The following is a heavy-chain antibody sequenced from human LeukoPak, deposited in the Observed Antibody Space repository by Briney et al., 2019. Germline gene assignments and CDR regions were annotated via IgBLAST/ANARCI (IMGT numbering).Heavy chain of an antibody. V-gene: IGHV3-30*02. CDR2: IRYDGSNN. CDR1: GFIFSSYG. D-gene: IGHD2-15*01. CDR3: AGQSRLGYCSGGSCYSQPFDP. J-gene: IGHJ5*02. Sequence: GGSLRLSCTASGFIFSSYGMHWVRQAPGKGLEWVAFIRYDGSNNYFADSVKGRFTISRDNPKNTLYLQMNSLRAEDTAVYYCAGQSRLGYCSGGSCYSQPFDPWGQGTLVTVSS.